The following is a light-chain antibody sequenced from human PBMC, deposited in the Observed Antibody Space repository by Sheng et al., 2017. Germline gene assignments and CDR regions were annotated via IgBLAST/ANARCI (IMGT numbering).Light chain of an antibody. CDR1: QSLFFTSNSENS. CDR3: QQYYTTPRWT. J-gene: IGKJ1*01. CDR2: WAS. V-gene: IGKV4-1*01. Sequence: DIVLTQSPDSLAVSLGERATINCKSSQSLFFTSNSENSLAWYQKKPGQPPRLLLYWASTRESGVPDRFSGSGSGTDFTLTISSLQAEDVAVYYCQQYYTTPRWTFGQGTNVEIK.